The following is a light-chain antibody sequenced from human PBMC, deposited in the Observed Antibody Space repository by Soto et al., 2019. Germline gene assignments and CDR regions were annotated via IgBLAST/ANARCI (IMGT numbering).Light chain of an antibody. J-gene: IGLJ1*01. CDR3: VSHRGYDFCV. CDR1: SSDVGGHNY. V-gene: IGLV2-14*01. CDR2: EVS. Sequence: QLVLTQPASVSGSPGQSITISCTGTSSDVGGHNYVSWYQQHPGKAPKLIIYEVSIRPSGVSNRFSGSKSGNTASLTISGLQAEDEADYYRVSHRGYDFCVFGTGTKVTVL.